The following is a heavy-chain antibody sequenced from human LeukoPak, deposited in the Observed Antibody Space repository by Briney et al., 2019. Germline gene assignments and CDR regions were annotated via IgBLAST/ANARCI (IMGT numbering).Heavy chain of an antibody. CDR2: IIPIFGTA. J-gene: IGHJ5*02. D-gene: IGHD2-2*02. CDR3: ASAPMYCSSTSCYTHWFDP. V-gene: IGHV1-69*05. CDR1: GYTFTGYY. Sequence: GASVKVSCKASGYTFTGYYMHWVRQAPGQGLEWMGGIIPIFGTANYAQKSQGRVTITTDESTSTAYMELSSLRSEDTAVYYCASAPMYCSSTSCYTHWFDPWGQGTLVTVSS.